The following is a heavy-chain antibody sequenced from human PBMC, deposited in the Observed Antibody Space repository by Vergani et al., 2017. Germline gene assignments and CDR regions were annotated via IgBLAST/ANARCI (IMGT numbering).Heavy chain of an antibody. CDR2: ISSSSSTI. D-gene: IGHD3-3*01. J-gene: IGHJ4*02. V-gene: IGHV3-48*02. CDR3: ARPMITIFGVVDYFDY. Sequence: EVQLVESGGGLVQPVGSLRLSCAASGFTFSSYSMNWVRQAPGKGLEWVSYISSSSSTIYYADSVKGRFTISRDNAKNSLYLQMNSLRDEDTAVYYCARPMITIFGVVDYFDYWGQGTLVTVSS. CDR1: GFTFSSYS.